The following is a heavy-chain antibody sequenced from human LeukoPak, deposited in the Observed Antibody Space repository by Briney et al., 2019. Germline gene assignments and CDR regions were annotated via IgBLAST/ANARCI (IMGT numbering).Heavy chain of an antibody. D-gene: IGHD2/OR15-2a*01. CDR2: INHSGST. J-gene: IGHJ5*02. CDR1: GGSFSGYY. V-gene: IGHV4-34*01. Sequence: SETLSLTCAVYGGSFSGYYWSWIRQPPGKGLEWIGEINHSGSTNYNPSLKSRVTISVDTSKNQFSLKLSSVTAADTAVYYCARRGLLFNWFNPWGQGTLVTVSS. CDR3: ARRGLLFNWFNP.